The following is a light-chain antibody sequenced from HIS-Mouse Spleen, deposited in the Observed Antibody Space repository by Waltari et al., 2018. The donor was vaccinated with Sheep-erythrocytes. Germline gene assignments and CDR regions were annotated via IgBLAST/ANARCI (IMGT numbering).Light chain of an antibody. J-gene: IGLJ3*02. V-gene: IGLV2-8*01. CDR2: EVS. CDR3: SSYAGSNNWV. CDR1: SSDAGGYNY. Sequence: QSALTQPPSASGSPGQSVTLSCTGTSSDAGGYNYVPWYQQHPGKAPTLMIYEVSKRPSGVPDRFSGSKSGNTASLTVSGLQAEDEADYYCSSYAGSNNWVFGGGTKLTVL.